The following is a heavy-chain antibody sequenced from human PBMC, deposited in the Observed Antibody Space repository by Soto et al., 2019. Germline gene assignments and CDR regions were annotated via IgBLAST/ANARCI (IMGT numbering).Heavy chain of an antibody. J-gene: IGHJ6*02. Sequence: GGSLRLSCAASGFTFSSYGMHWVRQAPGKGLEWVAVISYDGSNKYYADSVKGRFTISRDNSKNTLYLQMNSLRAEDTAVYYCAKERYGSGSYGGYYYGMDVWGQGTTVTVSS. D-gene: IGHD3-10*01. V-gene: IGHV3-30*18. CDR3: AKERYGSGSYGGYYYGMDV. CDR2: ISYDGSNK. CDR1: GFTFSSYG.